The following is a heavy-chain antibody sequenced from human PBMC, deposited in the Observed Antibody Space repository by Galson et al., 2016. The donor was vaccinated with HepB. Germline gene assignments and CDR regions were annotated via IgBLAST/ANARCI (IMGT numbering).Heavy chain of an antibody. CDR3: KTRIDPFAGDR. J-gene: IGHJ4*02. CDR1: GFTFNKVW. Sequence: SLRLSCAASGFTFNKVWMSWVRPAPGKGLEWVGRIHSRTDGGTTDYAAPVKGRFIISRDDSKNTLYLQMNSLKIEDTAVYYCKTRIDPFAGDRWGQGTRVTVSS. CDR2: IHSRTDGGTT. D-gene: IGHD3-16*01. V-gene: IGHV3-15*01.